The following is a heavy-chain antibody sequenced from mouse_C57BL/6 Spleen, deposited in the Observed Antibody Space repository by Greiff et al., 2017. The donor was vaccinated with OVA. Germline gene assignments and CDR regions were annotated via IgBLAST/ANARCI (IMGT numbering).Heavy chain of an antibody. Sequence: QVQLQQPGAELVKPGASVKLSCKASGYTFTSYWMHWVKQRPGQGLEWIGMIHPNSGSTNYNEKFKSKATLTVDKSSSTAYMQLSSLTSEDSAVYYCARAFTTVVARGSYYAMDYWGQGTSVTVSS. J-gene: IGHJ4*01. D-gene: IGHD1-1*01. V-gene: IGHV1-64*01. CDR1: GYTFTSYW. CDR2: IHPNSGST. CDR3: ARAFTTVVARGSYYAMDY.